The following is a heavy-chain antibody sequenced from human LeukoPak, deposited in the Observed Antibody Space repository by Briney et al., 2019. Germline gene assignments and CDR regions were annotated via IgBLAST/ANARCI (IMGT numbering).Heavy chain of an antibody. V-gene: IGHV4-59*01. Sequence: SETLSLTCTVSGGSISSYYWSWIRQPPGKGLEWIGYIYYSGSTNYNPSLKSRVTISVDTSKNQFSLKLSSVTAADTAVYYCARVTSSSWRGTYYFDYWGQGTLVTVSS. CDR3: ARVTSSSWRGTYYFDY. J-gene: IGHJ4*02. D-gene: IGHD6-13*01. CDR2: IYYSGST. CDR1: GGSISSYY.